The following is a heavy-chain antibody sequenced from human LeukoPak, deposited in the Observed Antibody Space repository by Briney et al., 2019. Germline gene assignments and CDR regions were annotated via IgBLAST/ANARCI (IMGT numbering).Heavy chain of an antibody. Sequence: GGSLRLSCAASGFTLDDYGMSWVRQAPGKGLEWVSGINWNVGSTGYADSVKGRFTVSRDNAKNSLYLQMNSLRAEDTALYYCARGEGDGNFDYWGQGTLVTVSS. CDR3: ARGEGDGNFDY. D-gene: IGHD1-26*01. CDR1: GFTLDDYG. V-gene: IGHV3-20*04. CDR2: INWNVGST. J-gene: IGHJ4*02.